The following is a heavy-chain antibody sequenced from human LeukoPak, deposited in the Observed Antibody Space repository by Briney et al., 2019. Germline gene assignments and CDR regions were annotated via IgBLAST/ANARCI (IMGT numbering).Heavy chain of an antibody. J-gene: IGHJ6*03. V-gene: IGHV3-21*01. D-gene: IGHD3-22*01. CDR3: ARDGATMIVVVTSYYMDA. CDR2: ISSSSSYT. CDR1: GFTFSSYS. Sequence: GGSLRLSCAASGFTFSSYSMNWVRQAPGKGLEWVSSISSSSSYTYYADSVKGRFTISRDNAKNSLYLQMNSLRAEDTAVYYCARDGATMIVVVTSYYMDAWGKGTTVTVSS.